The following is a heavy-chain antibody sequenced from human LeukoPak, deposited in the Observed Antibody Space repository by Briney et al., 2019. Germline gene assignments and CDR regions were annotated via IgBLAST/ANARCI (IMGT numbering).Heavy chain of an antibody. V-gene: IGHV3-74*01. J-gene: IGHJ4*02. CDR3: ARGGLTGTTIPYFDY. D-gene: IGHD1-7*01. CDR2: INSDGSST. CDR1: GFTFSSYW. Sequence: GGSLRLSCKASGFTFSSYWMHWVRQPPGKGLVWVSRINSDGSSTSYADAVKGRFTISRGNAKNTLYLRMNSLRAEDTAVYYCARGGLTGTTIPYFDYWGQGTLVTVSS.